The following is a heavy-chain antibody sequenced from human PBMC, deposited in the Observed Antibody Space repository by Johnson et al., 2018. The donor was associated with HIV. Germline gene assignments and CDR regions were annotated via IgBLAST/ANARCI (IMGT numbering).Heavy chain of an antibody. CDR3: ARGRITMVQGVIFGAFDI. J-gene: IGHJ3*02. D-gene: IGHD3-10*01. Sequence: QLVESGGGVERPGGSLRLSCVGSGFIFDDYGMSWVRQVPGKGLEWVSGIDWTGASTGYADSVKGRFTISRDNAKNSLYLQMNSLRAEDTAVYYCARGRITMVQGVIFGAFDIWGQGTMVTVSS. CDR2: IDWTGAST. CDR1: GFIFDDYG. V-gene: IGHV3-20*04.